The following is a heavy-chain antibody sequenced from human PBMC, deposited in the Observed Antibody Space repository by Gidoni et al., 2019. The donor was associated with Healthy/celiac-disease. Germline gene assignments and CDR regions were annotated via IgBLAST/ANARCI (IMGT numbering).Heavy chain of an antibody. D-gene: IGHD3-3*01. CDR2: IIPICGTA. CDR1: GGPFSSYA. V-gene: IGHV1-69*01. J-gene: IGHJ4*02. CDR3: AREASFWSGYGGKYYFDY. Sequence: QVQLVQSGAEVKKPGSSVKVSCKASGGPFSSYALSWVRQAPGQGLEWMGGIIPICGTANYAQKFQGRVTITADESTSTAYMELSSLRSEDTAVYYCAREASFWSGYGGKYYFDYWGQGTLVTVSS.